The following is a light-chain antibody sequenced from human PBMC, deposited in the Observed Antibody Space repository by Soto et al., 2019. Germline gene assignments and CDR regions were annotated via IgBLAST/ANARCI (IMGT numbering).Light chain of an antibody. CDR1: QSVSSN. V-gene: IGKV3-15*01. CDR3: QQYDNWPQT. CDR2: GAS. Sequence: EIVMTQSPATLSVSPGERATLSVRASQSVSSNLAWYQQKPGQAARLLIYGASTRVTGIPARFSGTGSGTEFTLTVSSLQSEDFAVYYCQQYDNWPQTFGQGTKVDI. J-gene: IGKJ1*01.